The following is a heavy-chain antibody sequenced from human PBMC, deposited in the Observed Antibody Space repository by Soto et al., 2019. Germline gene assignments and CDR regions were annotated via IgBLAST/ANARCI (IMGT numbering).Heavy chain of an antibody. V-gene: IGHV1-8*01. CDR3: ARQGPRKTYYYDSSGFAFDI. J-gene: IGHJ3*02. CDR2: MNPNSGNT. CDR1: GYTFTSYD. Sequence: QVRLVQSGAEVKKPGASVKVSCKASGYTFTSYDINWVRQATGQGLEWMGWMNPNSGNTGYAQKFQGRVTMTRNTSISTAYMELSSMRSEDTAVYYCARQGPRKTYYYDSSGFAFDIWGQGTMVTVSS. D-gene: IGHD3-22*01.